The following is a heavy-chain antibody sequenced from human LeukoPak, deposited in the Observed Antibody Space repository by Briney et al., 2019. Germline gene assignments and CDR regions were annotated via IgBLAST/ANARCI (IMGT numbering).Heavy chain of an antibody. CDR3: ARDSSSHYFDY. Sequence: PGGSLRLSCAASGFTVSSNHMNWVRQAPGKGLEWVSIIYTGGTTHYADSLKGRFTISRDDPQNTLDLQMNSLRAEDTAVYYCARDSSSHYFDYWGQGTLVTVSS. D-gene: IGHD6-6*01. CDR2: IYTGGTT. V-gene: IGHV3-66*01. J-gene: IGHJ4*02. CDR1: GFTVSSNH.